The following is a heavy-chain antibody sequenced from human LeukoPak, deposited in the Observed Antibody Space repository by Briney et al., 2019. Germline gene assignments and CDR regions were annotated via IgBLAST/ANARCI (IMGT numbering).Heavy chain of an antibody. J-gene: IGHJ4*02. CDR3: AREARVGGALQY. D-gene: IGHD1-26*01. Sequence: GGSLRLSCGASGFTFSDYWMHWVRQAPGKGLVWVSRISTDGSFTRYTDSVQGRFIISRDTAKNTLFLQMNSLRADDTAVYYCAREARVGGALQYWGQGTLVTVSS. CDR2: ISTDGSFT. V-gene: IGHV3-74*01. CDR1: GFTFSDYW.